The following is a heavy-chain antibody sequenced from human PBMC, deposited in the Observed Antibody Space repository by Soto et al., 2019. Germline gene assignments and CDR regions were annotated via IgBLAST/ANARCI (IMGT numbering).Heavy chain of an antibody. Sequence: EVQLVESGGGLVQPGRSLRLSCAASGFTFSNYAMHWVRQAPGKGLEWVSLITWNSGSLSYADSVKGRFTISRDNAKNSLYLDINSLRPEDTALYYCANSFGSGSYPFVSWGQGTLVTVSS. CDR3: ANSFGSGSYPFVS. D-gene: IGHD3-10*01. J-gene: IGHJ4*02. CDR1: GFTFSNYA. CDR2: ITWNSGSL. V-gene: IGHV3-9*01.